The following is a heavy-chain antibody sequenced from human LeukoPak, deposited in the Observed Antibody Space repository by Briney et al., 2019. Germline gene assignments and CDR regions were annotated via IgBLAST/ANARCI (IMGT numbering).Heavy chain of an antibody. V-gene: IGHV1-8*01. CDR2: MNPNSGNP. CDR1: GYTFTSYD. CDR3: ATGGSFVP. J-gene: IGHJ5*02. Sequence: ASVKVSCKASGYTFTSYDINWVRQAPGQGLEWMGWMNPNSGNPGNAPQFQGRVTMTRNTSISTAYMKLGSLRSEDTAVYYCATGGSFVPWGQGTGVTVS.